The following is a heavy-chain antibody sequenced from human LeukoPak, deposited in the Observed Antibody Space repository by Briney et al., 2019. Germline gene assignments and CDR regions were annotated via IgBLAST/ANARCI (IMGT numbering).Heavy chain of an antibody. CDR2: INHSGSS. J-gene: IGHJ5*02. V-gene: IGHV4-39*07. CDR1: GGSISSSSYS. Sequence: PSETLSLTCTVSGGSISSSSYSWNWIRQPPGKGLEWIGEINHSGSSNYSPSLKSRVTISLDTSKNQFSLKLTSITAADTAVYYCARGPMRSWFDPWGQGTLVTVSS. CDR3: ARGPMRSWFDP.